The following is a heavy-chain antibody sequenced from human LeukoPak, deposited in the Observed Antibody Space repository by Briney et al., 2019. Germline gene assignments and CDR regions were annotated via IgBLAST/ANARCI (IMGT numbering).Heavy chain of an antibody. Sequence: PSETLSLTCTVSGGSISSSSYYWGWIRQPPGKGLEWIGSIYYSGSTYYNPSLKSRVTISVDTSKNQFSLKLSSVTAADTAVYYCARGAPMVRGVIINWGQGTLVTVSS. V-gene: IGHV4-39*07. CDR1: GGSISSSSYY. CDR3: ARGAPMVRGVIIN. CDR2: IYYSGST. D-gene: IGHD3-10*01. J-gene: IGHJ4*02.